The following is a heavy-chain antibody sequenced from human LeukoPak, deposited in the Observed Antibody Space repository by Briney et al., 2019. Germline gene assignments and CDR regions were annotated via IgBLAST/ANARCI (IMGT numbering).Heavy chain of an antibody. CDR2: IYYSGST. D-gene: IGHD3-9*01. CDR1: GDSISSGVSY. Sequence: SSQTLSLTCTVSGDSISSGVSYWSWIRQHPGRGLEWIGNIYYSGSTHYNPSLKSRLTISVDTSKNQFSLKLSSVTAADTAGDLGSRAPHYDISAFDYWGQGTLVTASS. CDR3: SRAPHYDISAFDY. V-gene: IGHV4-31*03. J-gene: IGHJ4*02.